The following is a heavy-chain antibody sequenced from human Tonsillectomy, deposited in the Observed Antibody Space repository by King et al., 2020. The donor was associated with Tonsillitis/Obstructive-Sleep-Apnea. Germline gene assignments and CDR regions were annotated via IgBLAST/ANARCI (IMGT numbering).Heavy chain of an antibody. CDR1: GGSFSGYY. V-gene: IGHV4-34*01. CDR2: INHSGST. CDR3: ASHAVPVVRRLEGPPPPAND. Sequence: VQLQQWGAGLLTPSETLSLTCAVSGGSFSGYYWSWIRQPPGKGLEWIGQINHSGSTNYNSSLKSRVTISVDTAKNQFSLQLSSVTAADTALYYCASHAVPVVRRLEGPPPPANDWGEGGMVTVAS. J-gene: IGHJ4*02. D-gene: IGHD3-3*01.